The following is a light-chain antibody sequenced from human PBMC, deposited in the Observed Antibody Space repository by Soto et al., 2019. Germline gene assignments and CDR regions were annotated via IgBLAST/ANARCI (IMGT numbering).Light chain of an antibody. V-gene: IGKV3-20*01. Sequence: ENALPTSPGPLSWSSGETVALSCRASQPVSSNYLACYQHNAEQAPRLLSDGASSRATGIPDRCSGGVSGTDFPLTISRLEPEDFAVYYCQQYGTSLRTFGQGTKVDIK. CDR2: GAS. CDR1: QPVSSNY. CDR3: QQYGTSLRT. J-gene: IGKJ1*01.